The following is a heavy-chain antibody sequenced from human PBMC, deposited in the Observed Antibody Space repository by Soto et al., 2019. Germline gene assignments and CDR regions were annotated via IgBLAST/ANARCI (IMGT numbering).Heavy chain of an antibody. J-gene: IGHJ4*02. CDR2: IKQDGSEK. D-gene: IGHD4-17*01. CDR1: GFRFRDYW. CDR3: ARVTTMGGY. Sequence: VQLVESGGGLVQPGGSLRLSCAASGFRFRDYWMYWVRQPPGKGLEWVANIKQDGSEKYYVDSVKGRFTISRDNARNSLFLQMDSLRAEDTAVYFCARVTTMGGYWGQGTLVTVSS. V-gene: IGHV3-7*01.